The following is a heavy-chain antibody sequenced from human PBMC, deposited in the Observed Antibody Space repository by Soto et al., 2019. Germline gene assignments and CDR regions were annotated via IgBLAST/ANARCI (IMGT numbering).Heavy chain of an antibody. CDR1: GDSISSGDFF. V-gene: IGHV4-30-4*01. J-gene: IGHJ6*02. CDR3: AGEWIQLTVGMDV. Sequence: QLQLQESGPGLLKPSQTLSLTCTVSGDSISSGDFFSTWIRQPPGKGLEWIGYIYYSGNSYYNPSLKRRVTISVDTSKSQFSLKMSSVTAADTAVYGAGEWIQLTVGMDVWGQGTTFTISS. CDR2: IYYSGNS. D-gene: IGHD5-18*01.